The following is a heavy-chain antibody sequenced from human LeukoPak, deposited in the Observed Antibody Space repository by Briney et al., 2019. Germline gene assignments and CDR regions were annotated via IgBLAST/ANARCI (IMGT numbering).Heavy chain of an antibody. D-gene: IGHD3-16*01. CDR1: GYTFTSYG. J-gene: IGHJ6*02. V-gene: IGHV1-18*01. Sequence: ASVTVSCKASGYTFTSYGISWVRQAPGQGLEWMGWISAYNGNTNYAQKLQGRVTMTTDTSTSTAYMELRSLRSDDTAVYYCARNLWLIYYYYGMDVWGQGTTVTVSS. CDR2: ISAYNGNT. CDR3: ARNLWLIYYYYGMDV.